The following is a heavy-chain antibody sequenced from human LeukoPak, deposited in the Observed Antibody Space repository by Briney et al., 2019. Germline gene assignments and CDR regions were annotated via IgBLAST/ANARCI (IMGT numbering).Heavy chain of an antibody. J-gene: IGHJ4*02. CDR2: ISYDGSNK. CDR3: ATGQRWLQLYLDY. V-gene: IGHV3-30-3*01. Sequence: PGGSLRLSCAASGFTFSSYAMHWVRQAPGEGLEWVAVISYDGSNKYYADSVKGRFTISRDNSKNTLYLQMNSLRAEDTAVYYCATGQRWLQLYLDYWGQGTLVTISS. CDR1: GFTFSSYA. D-gene: IGHD5-24*01.